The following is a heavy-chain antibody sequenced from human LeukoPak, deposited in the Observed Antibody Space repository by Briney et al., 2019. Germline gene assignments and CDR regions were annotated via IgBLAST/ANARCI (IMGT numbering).Heavy chain of an antibody. Sequence: SETLSLTCTVSGGSISSYYWSWIRQPPGKGLEWIGHIYYSGSTNYNPSLKSRVTISIDTSKNQFSLRLSSVTAADTAVYYCARATGATKVSWFDPWGQGTTVTVSS. V-gene: IGHV4-59*01. J-gene: IGHJ5*02. CDR1: GGSISSYY. CDR2: IYYSGST. D-gene: IGHD1-26*01. CDR3: ARATGATKVSWFDP.